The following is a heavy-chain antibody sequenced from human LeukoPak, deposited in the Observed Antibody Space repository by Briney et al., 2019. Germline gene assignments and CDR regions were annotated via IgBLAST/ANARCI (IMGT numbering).Heavy chain of an antibody. J-gene: IGHJ5*02. CDR1: GGTFSSYA. D-gene: IGHD3-10*01. CDR3: AREALWLNWFDP. V-gene: IGHV1-69*13. CDR2: IIPIFGTA. Sequence: SVKVSCKASGGTFSSYAISWVRQAPGQGLEWMGGIIPIFGTANYAQKFQGRVTITADESTSTAYMELSSLRSEDTAVYYCAREALWLNWFDPWGHGTLVTVSS.